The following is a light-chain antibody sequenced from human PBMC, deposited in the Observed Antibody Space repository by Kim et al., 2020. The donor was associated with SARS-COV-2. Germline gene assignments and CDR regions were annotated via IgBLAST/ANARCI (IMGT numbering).Light chain of an antibody. V-gene: IGLV2-8*01. CDR3: CSYAGSKNFEV. Sequence: QSVTISCTGTSRDIGAYNHVSWYQQHPGEAPKLIIFEGSKRPSGVPDRFSGSKSGNTASLTVSGLQAEDEADYYCCSYAGSKNFEVFGGGTQLTVL. J-gene: IGLJ3*02. CDR1: SRDIGAYNH. CDR2: EGS.